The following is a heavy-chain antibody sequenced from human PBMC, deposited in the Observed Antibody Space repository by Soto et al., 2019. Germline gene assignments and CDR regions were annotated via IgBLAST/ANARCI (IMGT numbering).Heavy chain of an antibody. CDR3: ARENGHAFDL. J-gene: IGHJ3*01. Sequence: EVQLVESGGGVVQPGGSLRISCAASGFSVSRNFISWVRQAPGKGLEWVSVFYNANTTHYADSVKGRFTVSRDNSKNTLYLQMSSLRAEDTAIYYCARENGHAFDLWGQGTMVTVSS. CDR2: FYNANTT. D-gene: IGHD2-8*01. V-gene: IGHV3-66*01. CDR1: GFSVSRNF.